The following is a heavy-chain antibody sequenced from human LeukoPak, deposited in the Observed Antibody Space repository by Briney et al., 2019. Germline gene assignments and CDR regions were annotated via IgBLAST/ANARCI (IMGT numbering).Heavy chain of an antibody. Sequence: GGSLRLSCAASGFTFSSYSMNWVRQAPGKGLEWVSSISSSSSYIYYADSVKGRFTISRDNAKNSLYLQMNSPRAEDTAVYYCAKWIHTAVTNAFDIWGQGTMVTVSS. CDR2: ISSSSSYI. V-gene: IGHV3-21*01. CDR3: AKWIHTAVTNAFDI. CDR1: GFTFSSYS. J-gene: IGHJ3*02. D-gene: IGHD4-17*01.